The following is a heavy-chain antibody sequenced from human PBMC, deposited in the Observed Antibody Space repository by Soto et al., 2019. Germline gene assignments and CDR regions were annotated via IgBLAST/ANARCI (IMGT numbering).Heavy chain of an antibody. CDR1: GFTFSSYW. Sequence: PGGSLRLSCAASGFTFSSYWMHWVRQAQGQGLVWVSRINSDGSSTSYADSVKGRFTISRDNAKNTLYLQMNSLRAEDTAVYYCASPYYDFWSGYYGIDVWGQGTTVTVS. CDR2: INSDGSST. CDR3: ASPYYDFWSGYYGIDV. D-gene: IGHD3-3*01. J-gene: IGHJ6*02. V-gene: IGHV3-74*01.